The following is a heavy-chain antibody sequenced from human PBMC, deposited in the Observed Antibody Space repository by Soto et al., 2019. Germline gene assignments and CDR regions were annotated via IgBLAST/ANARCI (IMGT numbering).Heavy chain of an antibody. Sequence: QVQMVQSGAEVKKPGSSASVSCKVSGDTFSRHSISWVRQAPGQGLEWMGGIIPIFDATQYAQKFQGRLTITADESTTTFHMDLSGLRPEDTAIYYCARDLTSVRGSWGQGTLVTVS. D-gene: IGHD3-10*01. CDR1: GDTFSRHS. CDR3: ARDLTSVRGS. CDR2: IIPIFDAT. J-gene: IGHJ4*02. V-gene: IGHV1-69*01.